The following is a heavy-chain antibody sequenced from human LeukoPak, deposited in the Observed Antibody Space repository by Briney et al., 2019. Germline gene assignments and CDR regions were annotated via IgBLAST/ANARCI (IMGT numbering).Heavy chain of an antibody. Sequence: GESLKISCKGAGYSFRTYWIAWVRQLPGKGLVWRGVINPGDSDTRYSPSFQGQVPISADESTTTAYLQWSSLKALDTAMYYCARHRAAGGSYYYGADVWGQGTTVTVSS. CDR3: ARHRAAGGSYYYGADV. V-gene: IGHV5-51*01. CDR2: INPGDSDT. CDR1: GYSFRTYW. D-gene: IGHD6-13*01. J-gene: IGHJ6*02.